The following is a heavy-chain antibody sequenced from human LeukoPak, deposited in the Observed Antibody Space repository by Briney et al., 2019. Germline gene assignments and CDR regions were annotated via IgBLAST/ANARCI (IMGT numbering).Heavy chain of an antibody. J-gene: IGHJ4*02. CDR2: ISGSGGST. CDR1: GFTFSSYA. V-gene: IGHV3-23*01. CDR3: AKDPYDILTGYYFY. Sequence: GGSLRLSCAASGFTFSSYAVSWVRQAPGKGLEWVSAISGSGGSTYYADSVKGRFTISRDNSKNTLYLQMNSLRAEDTAVYYCAKDPYDILTGYYFYWGQGTLVTVSS. D-gene: IGHD3-9*01.